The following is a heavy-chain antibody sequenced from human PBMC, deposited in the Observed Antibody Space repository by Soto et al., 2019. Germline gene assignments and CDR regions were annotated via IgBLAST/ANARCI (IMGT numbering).Heavy chain of an antibody. Sequence: GGSLRLSCVASGFSFSTYWMHWVRQAPGKGLVWISRINRDGRSTNYADSVKGRFTMSRDNAKNTLFLQMNRLRVDDTAVYYCARVGAVWHSGGYYYGMDVWGQGTTVTVSS. J-gene: IGHJ6*02. CDR1: GFSFSTYW. CDR2: INRDGRST. CDR3: ARVGAVWHSGGYYYGMDV. D-gene: IGHD3-10*01. V-gene: IGHV3-74*01.